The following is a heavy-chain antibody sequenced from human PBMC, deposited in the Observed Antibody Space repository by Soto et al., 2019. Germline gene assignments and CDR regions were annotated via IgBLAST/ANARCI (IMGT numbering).Heavy chain of an antibody. CDR2: IDPSDSYT. J-gene: IGHJ5*02. V-gene: IGHV5-10-1*01. CDR1: GYSFTSYW. D-gene: IGHD2-2*01. Sequence: GASLKISCQGSGYSFTSYWISWVRQMPGKGLEWMGRIDPSDSYTNYSPSFQGHVTISADKSISTAYLQWSSLKASDTAMYYCAPAPFPHQNWFDPWGQGTLVTGSS. CDR3: APAPFPHQNWFDP.